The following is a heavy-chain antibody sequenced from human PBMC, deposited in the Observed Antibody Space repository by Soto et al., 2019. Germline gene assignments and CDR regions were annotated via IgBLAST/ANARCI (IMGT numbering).Heavy chain of an antibody. CDR3: ARVYGSGSFLDPRFDP. J-gene: IGHJ5*02. Sequence: SETLSLTCAVPGGSISSGNWWTWVRQPPGKGLEWIGEIYHGGSTNYNPSLKSRVTISVDKSKNQFPLKLSSVTAADTAVYYCARVYGSGSFLDPRFDPWGQGTLVTVS. CDR2: IYHGGST. CDR1: GGSISSGNW. D-gene: IGHD3-10*01. V-gene: IGHV4-4*02.